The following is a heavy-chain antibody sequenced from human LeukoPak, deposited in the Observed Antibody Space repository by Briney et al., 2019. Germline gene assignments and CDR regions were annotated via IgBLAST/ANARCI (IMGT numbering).Heavy chain of an antibody. CDR2: IYYSGST. V-gene: IGHV4-30-4*08. Sequence: SETLSLTCAVSGYSISSGYYWSWIRQPPGKGLEWIGYIYYSGSTFHYNPSLKSRITISIDTSKNQFSLRLSSVTAADTAVYYCASTNCSSARCSGANWFGPWGQGTLVTVSS. CDR3: ASTNCSSARCSGANWFGP. D-gene: IGHD2-2*01. J-gene: IGHJ5*02. CDR1: GYSISSGYY.